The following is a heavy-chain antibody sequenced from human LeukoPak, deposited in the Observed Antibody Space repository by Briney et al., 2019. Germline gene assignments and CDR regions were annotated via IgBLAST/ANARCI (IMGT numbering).Heavy chain of an antibody. CDR3: ARDLRMSVVVTAIIGY. CDR2: TNPNSGGT. Sequence: ASVKVSCKASGYTFTGYYMHWVRQAPGQGLERMGWTNPNSGGTNYAQKFQGRVTMTRDTSISTAYMELSRLRSDDTAVYYCARDLRMSVVVTAIIGYWGQGTLVTVS. V-gene: IGHV1-2*02. CDR1: GYTFTGYY. J-gene: IGHJ4*02. D-gene: IGHD2-21*02.